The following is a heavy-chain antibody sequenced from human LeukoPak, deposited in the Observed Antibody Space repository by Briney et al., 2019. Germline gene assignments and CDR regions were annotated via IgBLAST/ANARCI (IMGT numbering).Heavy chain of an antibody. CDR3: ARDRAVVWGFDY. J-gene: IGHJ4*02. CDR2: IKQDGSQK. V-gene: IGHV3-7*01. Sequence: GGSLRLSCAASGFTFSRYWMSWVRQAPGKGLEWVANIKQDGSQKSYVDSVKGRFTISRDNANNLLYLQMNSLRAEDTAVYYCARDRAVVWGFDYWGQGTLVTVSS. D-gene: IGHD2-8*02. CDR1: GFTFSRYW.